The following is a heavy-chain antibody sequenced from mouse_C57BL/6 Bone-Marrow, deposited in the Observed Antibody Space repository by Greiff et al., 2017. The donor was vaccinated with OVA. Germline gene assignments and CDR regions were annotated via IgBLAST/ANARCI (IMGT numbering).Heavy chain of an antibody. Sequence: VQLQQSGAELVKPGASVKLSCTASGFTITDYYMHWVKQRPEQGLEWIGRIDPEDGETKYEPKFQGKAPITAATSSNTAYLQLSSLTSEDTAVYDCARSSCAGSSYSPAWFADWGQGTMVTVSA. J-gene: IGHJ3*01. CDR1: GFTITDYY. D-gene: IGHD1-1*01. CDR2: IDPEDGET. V-gene: IGHV14-2*01. CDR3: ARSSCAGSSYSPAWFAD.